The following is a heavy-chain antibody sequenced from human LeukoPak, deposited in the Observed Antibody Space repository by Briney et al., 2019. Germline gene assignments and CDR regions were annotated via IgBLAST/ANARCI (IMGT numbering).Heavy chain of an antibody. J-gene: IGHJ4*02. D-gene: IGHD2-2*01. CDR2: SCSSGSTI. V-gene: IGHV3-11*04. Sequence: GGSLRLSCAASGFTLSDYYMSWIRQAPGKGLEWVSYSCSSGSTIYYADSVKGRFAISRDNAKNSLYLQMNSLRAEDTAVYYCARYGDSSSTSYIDFWGQGTLVTVSS. CDR3: ARYGDSSSTSYIDF. CDR1: GFTLSDYY.